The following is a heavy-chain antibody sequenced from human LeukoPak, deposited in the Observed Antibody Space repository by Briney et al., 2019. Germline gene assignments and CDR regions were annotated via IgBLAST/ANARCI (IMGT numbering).Heavy chain of an antibody. CDR1: GYTFTGYY. V-gene: IGHV1-2*02. CDR3: ARDFKPTYYYDSSGYYRGAVGWFDP. Sequence: RASVKVSCKASGYTFTGYYMYWVRQAPGQGREWMGWINPNSGGTNYAQKFQGRVTMTRDTSISTAYMELSRLRSDDTAVYYCARDFKPTYYYDSSGYYRGAVGWFDPWGQGTLVTVSS. J-gene: IGHJ5*02. CDR2: INPNSGGT. D-gene: IGHD3-22*01.